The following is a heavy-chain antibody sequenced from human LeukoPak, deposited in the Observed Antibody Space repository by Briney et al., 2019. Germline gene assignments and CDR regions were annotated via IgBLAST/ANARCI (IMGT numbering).Heavy chain of an antibody. Sequence: ASVKVSCKASGYTFTSYGISWVRQAPGQGLEWMGWISAYNGNTNYAQKLQGRVTMTTDTSTGTAYMELRSLRSDDTAVYYCARGSPINYYDSSGYYSGINYLDYWGQGTLVTVSS. CDR1: GYTFTSYG. D-gene: IGHD3-22*01. CDR2: ISAYNGNT. J-gene: IGHJ4*02. V-gene: IGHV1-18*01. CDR3: ARGSPINYYDSSGYYSGINYLDY.